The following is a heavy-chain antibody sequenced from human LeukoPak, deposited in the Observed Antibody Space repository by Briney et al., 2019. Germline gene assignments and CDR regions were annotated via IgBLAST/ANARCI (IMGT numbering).Heavy chain of an antibody. CDR1: GFTFSDYY. Sequence: KPGGSLRLSCAASGFTFSDYYMGWIRQAPGKGLEWISYISRTIYYADSVEGRFTISRDNAKNSLYLQMNSLIAEDTAVYYCARRIWGADSQSHTFDIWGQGTMVTVSS. V-gene: IGHV3-11*01. CDR3: ARRIWGADSQSHTFDI. J-gene: IGHJ3*02. CDR2: ISRTI. D-gene: IGHD3-16*01.